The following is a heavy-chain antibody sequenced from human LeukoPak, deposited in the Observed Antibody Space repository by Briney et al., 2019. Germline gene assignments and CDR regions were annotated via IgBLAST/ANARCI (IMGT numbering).Heavy chain of an antibody. V-gene: IGHV3-72*01. J-gene: IGHJ4*02. CDR1: GFPFRALY. CDR2: IRNEANNYTT. Sequence: QTGGSLRLSCAASGFPFRALYMDWVRQAPGKALEWGGSIRNEANNYTTDYATSVKGRFTISRDDSKKSLFLQMNSLKTEDTAFYYCVRVRHGDAFDYWGQGTLVTVSS. D-gene: IGHD4-17*01. CDR3: VRVRHGDAFDY.